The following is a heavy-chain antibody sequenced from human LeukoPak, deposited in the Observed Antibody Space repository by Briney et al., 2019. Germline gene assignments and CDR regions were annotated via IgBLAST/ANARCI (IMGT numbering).Heavy chain of an antibody. D-gene: IGHD2-2*01. CDR2: ISAYNGNT. J-gene: IGHJ5*02. CDR1: GYTFSSYG. V-gene: IGHV1-18*01. Sequence: ASVKVSCKASGYTFSSYGISWVRQAPGQGLEWMGWISAYNGNTNCAQMVQGRVTMTTDTSTSTAYMEVRSLRSDDTAMYYCARDVRDIVTIPAAISVPWGQGTLVTVSP. CDR3: ARDVRDIVTIPAAISVP.